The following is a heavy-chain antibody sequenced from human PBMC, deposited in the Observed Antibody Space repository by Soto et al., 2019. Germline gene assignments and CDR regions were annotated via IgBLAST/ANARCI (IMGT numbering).Heavy chain of an antibody. Sequence: QLQLQESGSGLVKPSQTLSLTCAVSGGSISSGGYSWSWIRQPPGKGLEWIGYIYHSGSTYYNPSLKSRVTISVDRSKNQFSLKLSSVTAADTAVYYCARERRSWYSITDEYYFDYWGQGTLVTVSS. J-gene: IGHJ4*02. D-gene: IGHD6-13*01. CDR2: IYHSGST. V-gene: IGHV4-30-2*01. CDR3: ARERRSWYSITDEYYFDY. CDR1: GGSISSGGYS.